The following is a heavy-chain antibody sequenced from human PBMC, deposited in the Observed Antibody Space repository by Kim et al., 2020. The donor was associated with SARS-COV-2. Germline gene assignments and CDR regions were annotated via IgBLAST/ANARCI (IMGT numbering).Heavy chain of an antibody. V-gene: IGHV3-30*02. D-gene: IGHD3-10*01. J-gene: IGHJ3*02. CDR3: AKEGFGDSDAFDM. Sequence: YFGHLLKSLFTIPTDKSKNTLYLKKNSLRAEDTAVYYCAKEGFGDSDAFDMWDQGTMVTVSS.